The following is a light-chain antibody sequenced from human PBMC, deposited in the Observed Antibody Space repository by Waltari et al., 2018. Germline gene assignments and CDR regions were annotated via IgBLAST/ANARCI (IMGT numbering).Light chain of an antibody. J-gene: IGLJ1*01. Sequence: SVLTQPPSATGSPGQSVTISCTGTNSDVGAYNYVSWYQQHPGKVPKLFIYEVTKRPSGVPDLFSCSKSGNTASLTVSGLQADDEADYYCSSYAHNNHFVFGTGTKVTVL. CDR3: SSYAHNNHFV. CDR1: NSDVGAYNY. V-gene: IGLV2-8*01. CDR2: EVT.